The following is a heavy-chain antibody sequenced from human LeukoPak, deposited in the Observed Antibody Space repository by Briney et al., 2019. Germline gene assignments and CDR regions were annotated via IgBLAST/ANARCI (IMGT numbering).Heavy chain of an antibody. J-gene: IGHJ4*02. CDR3: ARWEGSY. CDR2: IYSGGTT. D-gene: IGHD1-26*01. V-gene: IGHV3-66*01. Sequence: GGSLRLSCAASGFTVSNNFLIWVRQAPGKGLEWVSVIYSGGTTYYTDSVKGRFTVSRDNSENTLYLQMNSLRAEDTAVYYCARWEGSYWGQGTLVTVSS. CDR1: GFTVSNNF.